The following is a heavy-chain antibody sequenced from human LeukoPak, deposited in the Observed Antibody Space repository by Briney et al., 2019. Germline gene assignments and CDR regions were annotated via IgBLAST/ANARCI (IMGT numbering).Heavy chain of an antibody. CDR2: ISAYNGNT. V-gene: IGHV1-18*01. D-gene: IGHD1-26*01. J-gene: IGHJ5*02. CDR3: ARVGVGATYWFDP. CDR1: GYTFTSYG. Sequence: ASVKVSCKASGYTFTSYGITWVRQAPGQGLEWMGWISAYNGNTDYAQKLQGRVTMTTDTSTSTVYMELSSLRSEDTAVYYCARVGVGATYWFDPWGQGTLVTVSS.